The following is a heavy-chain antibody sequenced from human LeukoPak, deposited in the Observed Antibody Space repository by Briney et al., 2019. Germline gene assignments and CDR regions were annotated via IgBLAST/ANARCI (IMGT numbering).Heavy chain of an antibody. CDR2: ISGSGGSP. Sequence: GSLRLSCAASGFTFSSNGMSWVRQAPGRGLEWVSVISGSGGSPDYTDSVKGRFTISRDNSKNTLYLQMNSLRAEDTAVYYCAKDRTHYVLSWLDYWGQGTLVTVSS. CDR3: AKDRTHYVLSWLDY. D-gene: IGHD2/OR15-2a*01. CDR1: GFTFSSNG. V-gene: IGHV3-23*01. J-gene: IGHJ4*02.